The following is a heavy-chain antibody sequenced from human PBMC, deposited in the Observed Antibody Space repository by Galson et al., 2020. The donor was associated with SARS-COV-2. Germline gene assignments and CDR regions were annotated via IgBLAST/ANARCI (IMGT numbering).Heavy chain of an antibody. V-gene: IGHV1-2*02. CDR3: ARDRISARDDFDY. CDR1: RYSFTGYY. CDR2: ANPNTGGM. D-gene: IGHD2-15*01. J-gene: IGHJ4*02. Sequence: ASVTVSCQASRYSFTGYYIHWVRPAPREGLAWMGWANPNTGGMNYQGKFRGRVSMTRDTSISTAYLELSRLTPDDPAVYYCARDRISARDDFDYGGQRTLVTVCS.